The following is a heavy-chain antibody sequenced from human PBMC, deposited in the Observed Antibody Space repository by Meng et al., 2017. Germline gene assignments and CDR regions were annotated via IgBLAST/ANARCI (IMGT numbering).Heavy chain of an antibody. CDR3: ARSTPCSGGSCYSLDWFDP. Sequence: QVQLVRAGAEVQKPGSSVKVSCKVSGGTFSSYAISWVRQAPGQGLEWMGGIIPIFGTANYAQKFQGRVTITADESTSTAYMELSSLRSEDTAVYYCARSTPCSGGSCYSLDWFDPWGQGTLVTVSS. CDR2: IIPIFGTA. D-gene: IGHD2-15*01. J-gene: IGHJ5*02. V-gene: IGHV1-69*01. CDR1: GGTFSSYA.